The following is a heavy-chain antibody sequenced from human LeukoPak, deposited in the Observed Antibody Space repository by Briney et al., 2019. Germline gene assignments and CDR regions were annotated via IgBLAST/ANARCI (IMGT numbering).Heavy chain of an antibody. CDR3: VRDLGYSSGWSFDY. J-gene: IGHJ4*02. V-gene: IGHV3-74*01. CDR1: GFTFSSYW. Sequence: PGGSLRLSCAASGFTFSSYWMHWGRQGPGKGLVWVSRINSDGRRTSYADSGKGRFTISRDTATNTLYLQMNSLRAEDTAVYYCVRDLGYSSGWSFDYWGQGTLVTVSS. D-gene: IGHD6-19*01. CDR2: INSDGRRT.